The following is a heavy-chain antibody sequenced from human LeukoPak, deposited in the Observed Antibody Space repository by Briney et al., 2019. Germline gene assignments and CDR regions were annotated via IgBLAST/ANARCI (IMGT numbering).Heavy chain of an antibody. CDR1: GGSISSSSYY. CDR2: IYYSGST. Sequence: SETLTLTCTVSGGSISSSSYYWGWIRQPPGKGLEWIGSIYYSGSTYYNPSLKSRVTISVDTSKNQFSLKLSSVTAANTAVYYCARGVLLVVITNTFDYWGQRTLVTVSS. J-gene: IGHJ4*02. CDR3: ARGVLLVVITNTFDY. V-gene: IGHV4-39*07. D-gene: IGHD3-22*01.